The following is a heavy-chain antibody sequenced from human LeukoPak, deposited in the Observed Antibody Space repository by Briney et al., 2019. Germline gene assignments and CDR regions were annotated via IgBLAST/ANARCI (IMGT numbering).Heavy chain of an antibody. CDR3: ARGYDSSGYYDY. V-gene: IGHV4-34*01. CDR2: INHSGST. Sequence: KPSETLSLTCTVSGGSINGYYWSWIRQPPGKGLEWIGEINHSGSTNYNPSLKSRVTISVDTSKNQFSLKLSSVTAADTAVYYCARGYDSSGYYDYWGQGTLVTVSS. CDR1: GGSINGYY. J-gene: IGHJ4*02. D-gene: IGHD3-22*01.